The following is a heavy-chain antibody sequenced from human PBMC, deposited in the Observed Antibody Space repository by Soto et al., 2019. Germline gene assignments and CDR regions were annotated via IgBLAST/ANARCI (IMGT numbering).Heavy chain of an antibody. CDR3: ARGVAATYY. J-gene: IGHJ4*02. Sequence: SETLCLTCSVAGGSISSYYWRWIRQPPGKGLEWIGYIYYSGSTNYNPSLKSRVTISVDTSKNQFSLKLSSVTAADTAVYYCARGVAATYYWGQGTLVNVSS. CDR1: GGSISSYY. V-gene: IGHV4-59*08. CDR2: IYYSGST. D-gene: IGHD6-13*01.